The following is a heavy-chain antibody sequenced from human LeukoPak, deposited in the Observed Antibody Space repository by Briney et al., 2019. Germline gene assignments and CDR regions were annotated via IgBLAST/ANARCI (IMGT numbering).Heavy chain of an antibody. D-gene: IGHD1-26*01. J-gene: IGHJ6*02. V-gene: IGHV6-1*01. CDR3: AREGSGQEYYGMDV. CDR1: GDSVSSNSAA. Sequence: SQTLSLTCDISGDSVSSNSAAWNWIRQSPSGGLEWLGRTYYRAKWYNDYALSVKSRITVTPDTSENQFSLQLNSVILEDTAVYCCAREGSGQEYYGMDVWGQGTTVIVSS. CDR2: TYYRAKWYN.